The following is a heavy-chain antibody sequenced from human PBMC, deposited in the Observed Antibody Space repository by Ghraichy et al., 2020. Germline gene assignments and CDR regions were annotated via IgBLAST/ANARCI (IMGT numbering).Heavy chain of an antibody. CDR2: IRYDGSSK. D-gene: IGHD6-13*01. CDR1: GFTFSSYD. Sequence: GGSLRLSCAASGFTFSSYDMEWVRQAPGKGLEWVAFIRYDGSSKYYADSVKGRFTISRDNSKNTLYLQMSSLRADDTAVYYCAKGLIAAVGAFDYWGQGTLVTVSS. V-gene: IGHV3-30*02. J-gene: IGHJ4*02. CDR3: AKGLIAAVGAFDY.